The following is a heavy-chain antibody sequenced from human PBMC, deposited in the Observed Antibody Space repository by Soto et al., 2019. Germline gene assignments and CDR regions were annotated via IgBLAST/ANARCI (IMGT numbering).Heavy chain of an antibody. D-gene: IGHD2-2*01. V-gene: IGHV5-10-1*01. Sequence: GESLKIWCKGSGYSFTSYWISWVRQMPGKGLEWMGRIDPSDSYTNYSPSFQGHVTISADKSISTAYLQWSSLKASDTAMYYCATVPSSGMDVWGQGTTVTVYS. J-gene: IGHJ6*02. CDR2: IDPSDSYT. CDR1: GYSFTSYW. CDR3: ATVPSSGMDV.